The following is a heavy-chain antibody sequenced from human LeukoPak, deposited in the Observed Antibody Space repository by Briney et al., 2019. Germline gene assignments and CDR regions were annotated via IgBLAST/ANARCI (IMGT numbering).Heavy chain of an antibody. CDR2: MNPNSGNT. CDR1: GYTFTSYD. J-gene: IGHJ6*02. D-gene: IGHD5-18*01. V-gene: IGHV1-8*01. CDR3: ARGPGASYSYGWNYYYGMDV. Sequence: ASVKVSCKASGYTFTSYDINWVRQATGQGLEWMGWMNPNSGNTGYAQKFQGRVTMTRNTSISTAYMELSSVTAADTAVYYCARGPGASYSYGWNYYYGMDVWGQGTTVTVSS.